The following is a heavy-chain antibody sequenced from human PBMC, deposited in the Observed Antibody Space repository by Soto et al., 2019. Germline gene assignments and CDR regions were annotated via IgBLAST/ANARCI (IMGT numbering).Heavy chain of an antibody. V-gene: IGHV4-59*01. Sequence: SETLSLTCTASGGSISSYYWSWIRQPPGKGLEWIGYIYYSGSTNYNPSLKSRVTISVDTSKNQFSLKLSSVTAADTAVYYCPRDHGNYSYYYYGMDVWGQGTTGTVS. CDR1: GGSISSYY. CDR2: IYYSGST. CDR3: PRDHGNYSYYYYGMDV. J-gene: IGHJ6*02. D-gene: IGHD4-17*01.